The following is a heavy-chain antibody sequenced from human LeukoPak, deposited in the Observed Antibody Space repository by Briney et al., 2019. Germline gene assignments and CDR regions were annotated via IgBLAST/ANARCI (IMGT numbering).Heavy chain of an antibody. CDR2: ISYDGSNK. V-gene: IGHV3-30*04. J-gene: IGHJ6*03. D-gene: IGHD1-26*01. CDR3: ARDGSGSYYGLYYYYYMDV. CDR1: GFTFSSYA. Sequence: PGGSLRLSCAASGFTFSSYAMLWVRQAPGKGLEWVAVISYDGSNKYYADSVKGRFTISRDNSKNTLYLQMNSLRAEDTAVYYCARDGSGSYYGLYYYYYMDVWGKGTTVTVSS.